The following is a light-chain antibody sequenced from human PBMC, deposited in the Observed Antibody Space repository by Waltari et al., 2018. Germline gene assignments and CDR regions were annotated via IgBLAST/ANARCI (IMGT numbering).Light chain of an antibody. Sequence: QSLVTQSPSVSGTPGQRVTISCSASGSRIGSIDLNWYQQFPGTAPKLLNYPINVRPSGGPDRFSGSKSGTSATLTISGLQSEDEADYYCAAWFDSLNGWVFGGGTKVTVL. V-gene: IGLV1-44*01. CDR3: AAWFDSLNGWV. CDR1: GSRIGSID. CDR2: PIN. J-gene: IGLJ3*02.